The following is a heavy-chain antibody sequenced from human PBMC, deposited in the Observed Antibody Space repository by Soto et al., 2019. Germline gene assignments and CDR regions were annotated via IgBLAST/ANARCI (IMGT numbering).Heavy chain of an antibody. Sequence: QVKLVESGGGVVQPGRSLRLSCAASGFTFSTYGMHWVRQAPGKGLEWVAVIWLDGSTEYYADSVRGRFTISRDNSKNTLYLQMNSRRAEDTAVYHCARLGGGGYSYVYFDYWGQGTLVTVSS. CDR2: IWLDGSTE. CDR1: GFTFSTYG. J-gene: IGHJ4*02. D-gene: IGHD5-18*01. V-gene: IGHV3-33*01. CDR3: ARLGGGGYSYVYFDY.